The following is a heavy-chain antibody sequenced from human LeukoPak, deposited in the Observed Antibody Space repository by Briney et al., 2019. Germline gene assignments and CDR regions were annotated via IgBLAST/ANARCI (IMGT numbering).Heavy chain of an antibody. V-gene: IGHV3-53*01. J-gene: IGHJ4*02. CDR3: ASGGMGARKFYSDPFHY. CDR1: GFTVSSNY. D-gene: IGHD2-15*01. Sequence: GGTLRLSCAASGFTVSSNYMSWVRQAPGKGLDWVSLRYSAGATYYADSVKGRFTISRDNSKNTLYLQMNSLRVEDTAVYYCASGGMGARKFYSDPFHYWGQGTLVTVSS. CDR2: RYSAGAT.